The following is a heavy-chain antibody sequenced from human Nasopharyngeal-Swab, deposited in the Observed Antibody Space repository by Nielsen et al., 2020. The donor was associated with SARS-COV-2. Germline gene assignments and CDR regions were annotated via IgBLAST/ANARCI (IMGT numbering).Heavy chain of an antibody. V-gene: IGHV3-23*01. CDR3: AKLDCSSTSCYTGGKTTYYYYGMGV. CDR2: ISGSGGST. CDR1: GFTFSSYA. Sequence: GESLKISCAASGFTFSSYAMSWVRQAPGTGLEWVSAISGSGGSTYYADSVKGRFTISRDNSKTTLYLQMNNLRAEDTAVYYCAKLDCSSTSCYTGGKTTYYYYGMGVWGQGTTVTVSS. D-gene: IGHD2-2*02. J-gene: IGHJ6*02.